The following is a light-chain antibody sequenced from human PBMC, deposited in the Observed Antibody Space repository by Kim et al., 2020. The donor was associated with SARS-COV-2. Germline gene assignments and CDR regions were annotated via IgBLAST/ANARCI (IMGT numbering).Light chain of an antibody. J-gene: IGKJ2*03. V-gene: IGKV1-33*01. CDR3: QQYNNLPYS. Sequence: SASVGDRVTITCQASHDISNYLNWYQQKPGKAPKLLIYDASDLETGVPSRFSGSRSGTDFTFTISSLQPEDVATYYCQQYNNLPYSFGQGTKLEI. CDR1: HDISNY. CDR2: DAS.